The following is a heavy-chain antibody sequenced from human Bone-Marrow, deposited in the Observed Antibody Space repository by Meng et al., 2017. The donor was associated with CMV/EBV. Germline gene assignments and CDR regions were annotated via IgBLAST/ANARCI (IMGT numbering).Heavy chain of an antibody. J-gene: IGHJ6*02. D-gene: IGHD6-13*01. Sequence: GSLRLSCTVSGGSISSSSYYWSWIRQPPGKGLEWIGYIYYSGSTNYNPSLKSRVTISVDTSKNQFSLKLSSVTAADTAVYYCARDWGSSWSYGMDVWGQGPTVPVSS. CDR2: IYYSGST. V-gene: IGHV4-61*01. CDR3: ARDWGSSWSYGMDV. CDR1: GGSISSSSYY.